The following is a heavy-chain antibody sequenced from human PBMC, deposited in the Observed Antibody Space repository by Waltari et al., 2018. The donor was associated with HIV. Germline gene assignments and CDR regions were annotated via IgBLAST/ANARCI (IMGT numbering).Heavy chain of an antibody. CDR2: ISSSSSYI. D-gene: IGHD4-17*01. V-gene: IGHV3-21*01. J-gene: IGHJ4*02. Sequence: EVQLVESGGGLVKPGGSLRLSCAASGVPFSSYSMNWVRQAPGKGLEWVSSISSSSSYIYYADSVKGRFTISRDNAKNSLYLQMNSLRAEDTAVYYCARDRALSTTAGFDYWGQGTLVTVSS. CDR3: ARDRALSTTAGFDY. CDR1: GVPFSSYS.